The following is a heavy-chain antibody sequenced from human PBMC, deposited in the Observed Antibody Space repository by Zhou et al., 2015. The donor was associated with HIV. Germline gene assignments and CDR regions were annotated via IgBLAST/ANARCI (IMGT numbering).Heavy chain of an antibody. D-gene: IGHD6-13*01. Sequence: QVQLVQSGAEVKKPGSSVKVSCKASGGTFSSYAISWVRQAPGQGLEWMGGIIPIFGTANYAQKFQGRVTITADESTSTAYMELSSLRSEDTAVYYCARDRQQLVLGGPGISEPGLGGMDVWDQGP. CDR3: ARDRQQLVLGGPGISEPGLGGMDV. CDR1: GGTFSSYA. J-gene: IGHJ6*02. CDR2: IIPIFGTA. V-gene: IGHV1-69*01.